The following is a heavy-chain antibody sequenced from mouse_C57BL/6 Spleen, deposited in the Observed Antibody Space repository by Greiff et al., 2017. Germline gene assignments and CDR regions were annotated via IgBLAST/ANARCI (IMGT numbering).Heavy chain of an antibody. J-gene: IGHJ4*01. D-gene: IGHD2-3*01. CDR1: GFTFSDYG. Sequence: DVKLVESGGGLVKPGGSLKLSCAASGFTFSDYGMHWVRQAPEKGLEWVAYISSGSSTIYYADTVKGRFTISRDNAKNTLFLQMTSLRSEDTAMYYCAREWLLHAMDYWGQGTSVTVSS. CDR2: ISSGSSTI. CDR3: AREWLLHAMDY. V-gene: IGHV5-17*01.